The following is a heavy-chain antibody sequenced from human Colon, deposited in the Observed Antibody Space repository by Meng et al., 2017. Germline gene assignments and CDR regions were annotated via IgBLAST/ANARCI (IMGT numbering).Heavy chain of an antibody. CDR2: INHSGST. CDR1: GGAFICYY. CDR3: ARLYPPDQWLLTSDTSEY. V-gene: IGHV4-34*01. D-gene: IGHD6-19*01. Sequence: VQRPQWGAGWLNPPETLSPPCPGSGGAFICYYWTGIRQPPGKGLEWIGEINHSGSTNYNPSLKSRVTISTDTSKNQFSLKVKSVTAADTAVYFCARLYPPDQWLLTSDTSEYWGQGTLVTVSS. J-gene: IGHJ4*02.